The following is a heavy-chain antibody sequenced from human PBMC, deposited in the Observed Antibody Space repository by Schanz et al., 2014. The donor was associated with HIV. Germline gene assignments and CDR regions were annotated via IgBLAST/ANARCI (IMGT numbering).Heavy chain of an antibody. CDR3: VRGGVRGVIDYFDY. Sequence: MQLVESGGAVVRPGGSLRLSCAASGFTFSNYDMHWVRQATGKGLEWVSGIGSAGDRYYRGSVKGRITISRENAKNSLYLQMNSLRAGDTAVYYCVRGGVRGVIDYFDYWGQGTLVTVSS. CDR1: GFTFSNYD. CDR2: IGSAGDR. J-gene: IGHJ4*02. V-gene: IGHV3-13*01. D-gene: IGHD3-10*01.